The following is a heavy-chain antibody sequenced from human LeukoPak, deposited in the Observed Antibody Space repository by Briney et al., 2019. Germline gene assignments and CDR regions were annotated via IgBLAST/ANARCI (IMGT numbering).Heavy chain of an antibody. V-gene: IGHV3-30*04. CDR3: AKSDGDGDCYDY. D-gene: IGHD4-17*01. CDR2: ISYDGSNK. CDR1: GFTFSSYA. Sequence: PGGSLRLSCAASGFTFSSYAMHWVRQAPGKGLEWVAVISYDGSNKYYADSVKGRFTVSRDNSKNTLYLQMNSLRVEDTAVYFCAKSDGDGDCYDYWGQGTLVTVSS. J-gene: IGHJ4*02.